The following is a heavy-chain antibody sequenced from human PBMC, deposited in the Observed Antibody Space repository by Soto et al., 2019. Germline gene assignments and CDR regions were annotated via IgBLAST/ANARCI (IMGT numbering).Heavy chain of an antibody. Sequence: PGGSLRLSCAASGFTFSNYALNWVRQAPGKGLEWVSAIGGSGGFTSYADSVKGRFTISRDNSTNTLYLQMNSLRVEHTSVYYCACTLLEWFFDYYYYYGLDVWGQGTTVTVSS. D-gene: IGHD3-3*01. CDR3: ACTLLEWFFDYYYYYGLDV. J-gene: IGHJ6*02. CDR1: GFTFSNYA. CDR2: IGGSGGFT. V-gene: IGHV3-23*01.